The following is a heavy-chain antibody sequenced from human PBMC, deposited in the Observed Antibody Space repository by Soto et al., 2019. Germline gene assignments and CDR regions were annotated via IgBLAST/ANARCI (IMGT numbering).Heavy chain of an antibody. J-gene: IGHJ6*02. CDR1: GFTFSSYA. CDR3: ATLITTTVWFGELFTDTDYYYGMDV. V-gene: IGHV3-30-3*01. Sequence: PGGSLRLSCAASGFTFSSYAMHWVRQAPGKGLEWVAVISYDGSNKYYADSVKGRFTISRDNSKNTLYLQMNSLRAEDTAVYYCATLITTTVWFGELFTDTDYYYGMDVWGQGTKVTVSS. CDR2: ISYDGSNK. D-gene: IGHD3-10*01.